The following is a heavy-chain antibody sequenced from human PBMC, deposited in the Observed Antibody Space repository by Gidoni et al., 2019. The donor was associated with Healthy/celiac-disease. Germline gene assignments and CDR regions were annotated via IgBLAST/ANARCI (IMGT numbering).Heavy chain of an antibody. CDR2: ISGSGGST. CDR1: GVPLSSYA. CDR3: AKDHIGGYCSGGSCADY. J-gene: IGHJ4*02. D-gene: IGHD2-15*01. Sequence: EVPLLASGGGLVPPGGSLRLSWAASGVPLSSYALSWVRQAPGKGREWVSAISGSGGSTYYADSVEGRFTSSRDNSKNTLYLQMNSLRAEDTAVYYCAKDHIGGYCSGGSCADYWGQGTLVTVSS. V-gene: IGHV3-23*01.